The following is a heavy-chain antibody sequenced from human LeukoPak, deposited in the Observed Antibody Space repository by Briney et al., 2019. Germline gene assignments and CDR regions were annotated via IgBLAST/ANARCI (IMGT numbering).Heavy chain of an antibody. D-gene: IGHD3-3*01. V-gene: IGHV1-2*02. CDR2: INPNSGGT. CDR3: ARAFNYDFWSGYGEYYFDY. Sequence: GASVKVSCKSSGYTFTGYHMHWVRQAPGQGLEWMGWINPNSGGTSYAQKFQGRVTMTRDTSISTAYMELSRLRSDDTAVYYCARAFNYDFWSGYGEYYFDYWGQGTLVSVSS. J-gene: IGHJ4*02. CDR1: GYTFTGYH.